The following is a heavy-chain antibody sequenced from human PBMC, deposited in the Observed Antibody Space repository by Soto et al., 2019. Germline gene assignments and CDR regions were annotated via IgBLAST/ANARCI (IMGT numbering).Heavy chain of an antibody. Sequence: SETLSLTCTVSGGSISSYYWSWIRQPPGKGLEWIGYIYYSGSTNYNPSLKSRVTISVDTSKNQFSLKLSSVTAADTAVYYCARVRFLEWLLPGYMDVWGKGTTVTVSS. V-gene: IGHV4-59*08. CDR3: ARVRFLEWLLPGYMDV. CDR1: GGSISSYY. D-gene: IGHD3-3*01. CDR2: IYYSGST. J-gene: IGHJ6*04.